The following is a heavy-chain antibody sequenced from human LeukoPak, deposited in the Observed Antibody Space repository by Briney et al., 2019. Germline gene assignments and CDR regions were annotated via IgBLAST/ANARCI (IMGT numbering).Heavy chain of an antibody. CDR1: GGSISSYY. Sequence: SETLSLTCTVSGGSISSYYWSWIRQPPGKGLEWIGYIYYSGSTNYNPSLKSRVTISVDTSKNQFSLKLSSVTAADTAVYYCARTSFYYDILTGSNYGTDVWGQGTTVTVSS. CDR3: ARTSFYYDILTGSNYGTDV. J-gene: IGHJ6*02. V-gene: IGHV4-59*01. CDR2: IYYSGST. D-gene: IGHD3-9*01.